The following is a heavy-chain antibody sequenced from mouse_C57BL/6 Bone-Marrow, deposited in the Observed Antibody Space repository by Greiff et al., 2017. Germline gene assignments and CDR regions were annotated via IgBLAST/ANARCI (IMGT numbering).Heavy chain of an antibody. V-gene: IGHV5-12*01. Sequence: EVQGVESGGGLVQPGGSLKLSCAASGFTFSDYYMYWVRQTPEKRLEWVAYISNGGGSTYYPDTVKGRFTISRDNAKNTLYLQMSRLKSEDTAMYYCASDGYDGGAMDYWGQGPSVTVSS. D-gene: IGHD2-2*01. CDR2: ISNGGGST. J-gene: IGHJ4*01. CDR1: GFTFSDYY. CDR3: ASDGYDGGAMDY.